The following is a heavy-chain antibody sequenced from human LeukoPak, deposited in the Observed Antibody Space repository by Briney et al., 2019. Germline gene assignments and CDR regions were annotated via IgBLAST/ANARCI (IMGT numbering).Heavy chain of an antibody. J-gene: IGHJ3*02. CDR1: GGTFSSYA. CDR2: IILIFGTA. CDR3: ARVYDSSVDDAFDI. Sequence: SVKVSCKASGGTFSSYAISWVRQAPSQGLEWMGRIILIFGTANYAQKFQGRVTITTDESTSTAYMELSSLRSEDTAVYYCARVYDSSVDDAFDIWGQGTMVTVSS. V-gene: IGHV1-69*05. D-gene: IGHD3-22*01.